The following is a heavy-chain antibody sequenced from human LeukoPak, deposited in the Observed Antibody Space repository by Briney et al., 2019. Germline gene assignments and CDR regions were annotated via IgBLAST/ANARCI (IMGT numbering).Heavy chain of an antibody. J-gene: IGHJ5*02. CDR1: AFSLSTTGVG. V-gene: IGHV2-5*02. CDR2: IYWDADK. D-gene: IGHD4-23*01. CDR3: AYTSTVVTPFDP. Sequence: SRPTLVKPTQTLKLTCTFSAFSLSTTGVGVGWIRQPPGKALEWLALIYWDADKRYNSSLKRRLTIIKDTSKNQVVLTLTDLDPLDTATYYCAYTSTVVTPFDPWGQGILVTVSS.